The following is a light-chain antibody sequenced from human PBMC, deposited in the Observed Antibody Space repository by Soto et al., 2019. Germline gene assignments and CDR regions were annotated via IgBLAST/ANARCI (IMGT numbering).Light chain of an antibody. CDR3: LLYYGGAQPYVV. CDR2: STS. J-gene: IGLJ2*01. V-gene: IGLV7-43*01. CDR1: TGAVTSGYY. Sequence: QAVVTQEPSLTVSPGGTVTLTCASSTGAVTSGYYPNWFQQKPGQAPRALIYSTSNEHSWTPARFSGSLLGGKAALTLSGVQPEDEAEYYCLLYYGGAQPYVVFGGGTQLTVL.